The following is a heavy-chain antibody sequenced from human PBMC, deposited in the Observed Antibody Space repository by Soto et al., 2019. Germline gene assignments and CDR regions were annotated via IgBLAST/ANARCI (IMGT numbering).Heavy chain of an antibody. V-gene: IGHV3-48*02. CDR1: GFTFSSYS. J-gene: IGHJ3*02. CDR2: ISSSSSTI. D-gene: IGHD3-3*01. Sequence: EVQLVESGGGLVQPGGSLRLSCAASGFTFSSYSMNWVRQAPGKGLEWVSYISSSSSTIYYADPVKGRFTISRDNAKNSLYLQMNSLRDEDTAVYYCARAGMDFWSGYPTDDAFDIWGQGTMVTVSS. CDR3: ARAGMDFWSGYPTDDAFDI.